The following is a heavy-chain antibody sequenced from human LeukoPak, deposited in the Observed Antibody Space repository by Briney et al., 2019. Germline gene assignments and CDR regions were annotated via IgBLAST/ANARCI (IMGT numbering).Heavy chain of an antibody. Sequence: GGSLRLSCAASGFDLTTYAMTWVRQAPAKGLEWVSSIRIGGGGTYYADSVKGRFTISRDNSENTLHLQMNNLRVEDTARYFCARCMVLSQGWCNWFDPLGQGTLVTVSS. CDR3: ARCMVLSQGWCNWFDP. CDR1: GFDLTTYA. J-gene: IGHJ5*02. CDR2: IRIGGGGT. D-gene: IGHD6-13*01. V-gene: IGHV3-23*01.